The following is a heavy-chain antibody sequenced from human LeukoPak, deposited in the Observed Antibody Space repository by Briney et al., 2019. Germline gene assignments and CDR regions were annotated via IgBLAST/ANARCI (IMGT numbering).Heavy chain of an antibody. CDR1: GGSISSGNYY. Sequence: SETLSLTCTVSGGSISSGNYYLNWIRQPAGKGLEWIGRIYSRGSTNYNSSLKSRVTISLDTSKNQFSLKLTSVTAADTAAYYCASDKGASGWGLGYWGQGTLVTVSS. V-gene: IGHV4-61*02. D-gene: IGHD6-19*01. CDR3: ASDKGASGWGLGY. CDR2: IYSRGST. J-gene: IGHJ4*02.